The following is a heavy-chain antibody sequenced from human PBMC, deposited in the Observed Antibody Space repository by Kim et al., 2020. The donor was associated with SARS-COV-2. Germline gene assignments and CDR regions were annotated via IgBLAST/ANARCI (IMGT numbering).Heavy chain of an antibody. J-gene: IGHJ6*02. CDR3: AKSSSGHYYYYYGMDV. V-gene: IGHV4-59*08. CDR2: IYYSGST. Sequence: SETLSLTCTVSGGSISSYYWSWIRQPPGKGLEWIGYIYYSGSTNYNPSLKSRVTISVDTSKNQFSLKLSYVTAADTAVYYCAKSSSGHYYYYYGMDVWGQGTTVTVSS. CDR1: GGSISSYY. D-gene: IGHD6-13*01.